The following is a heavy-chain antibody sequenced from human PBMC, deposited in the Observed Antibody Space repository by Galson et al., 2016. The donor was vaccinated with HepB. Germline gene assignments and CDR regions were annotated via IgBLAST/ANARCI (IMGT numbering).Heavy chain of an antibody. Sequence: SLRLSCAASGFIFSSYGMHWVRQAPGKGLEWVAVISYDGNNEYHADSVKGRFTISRDNSKNTLYLQMNSLRAEDAAIYYCAKDSGAGMVSRRFDFWGQGTLVTVSS. CDR1: GFIFSSYG. V-gene: IGHV3-30*18. D-gene: IGHD3-10*01. CDR3: AKDSGAGMVSRRFDF. CDR2: ISYDGNNE. J-gene: IGHJ4*02.